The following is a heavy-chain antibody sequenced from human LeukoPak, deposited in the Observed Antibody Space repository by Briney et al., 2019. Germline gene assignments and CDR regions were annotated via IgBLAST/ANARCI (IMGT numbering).Heavy chain of an antibody. CDR2: IYPGDSDT. Sequence: GESLKISCKGSGYSFTRNWIGWVRQMPGKGLEWMGIIYPGDSDTRYSPSFQGQVTISADKSISTAYLQWSSLKASDTAIYYCAMARDAYNWGSHYWGQGTLVTVSS. CDR3: AMARDAYNWGSHY. V-gene: IGHV5-51*01. CDR1: GYSFTRNW. D-gene: IGHD5-24*01. J-gene: IGHJ4*02.